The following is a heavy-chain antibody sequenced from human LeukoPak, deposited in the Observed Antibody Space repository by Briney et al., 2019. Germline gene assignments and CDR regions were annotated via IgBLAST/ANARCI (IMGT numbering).Heavy chain of an antibody. D-gene: IGHD3-10*01. CDR2: ISAYNGNT. Sequence: ASVKVSCKASGYTFTSYGSSWVRQAPGQGLEWMGWISAYNGNTNYAQKLQGRVTMTTDTSTSTAYMELRSLRSDDTAVYYCARGRNYYGSGSYYNYLSYYYYYMDVWGKGTTVTVSS. CDR3: ARGRNYYGSGSYYNYLSYYYYYMDV. CDR1: GYTFTSYG. V-gene: IGHV1-18*01. J-gene: IGHJ6*03.